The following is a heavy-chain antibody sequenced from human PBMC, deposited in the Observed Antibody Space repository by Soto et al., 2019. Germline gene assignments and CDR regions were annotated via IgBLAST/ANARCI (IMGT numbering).Heavy chain of an antibody. CDR2: IYYSGST. V-gene: IGHV4-59*08. Sequence: SETLSITCTVSGGSISSYYWSWIRQPPGKGLEWIGYIYYSGSTNYNPSLKSRVTISVDTSKNQFSLKLSSVTAADTAVYYCASGITMVRGVIIESWFDPWGQGTLVTVSS. CDR3: ASGITMVRGVIIESWFDP. J-gene: IGHJ5*02. CDR1: GGSISSYY. D-gene: IGHD3-10*01.